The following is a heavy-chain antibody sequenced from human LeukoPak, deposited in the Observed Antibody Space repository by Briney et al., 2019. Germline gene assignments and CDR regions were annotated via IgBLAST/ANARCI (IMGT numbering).Heavy chain of an antibody. J-gene: IGHJ4*02. D-gene: IGHD3-22*01. V-gene: IGHV3-13*01. CDR1: RFTFSSYD. Sequence: PGGSLRLSCAASRFTFSSYDMDWVRQATGKGLEWVSASGTAGDTYYPGSVKGRFTISRENAKNSLYLQMNSLRAGDTAVYYCARAHYYDSSGCPYYFDYWGQGILVTVSS. CDR3: ARAHYYDSSGCPYYFDY. CDR2: SGTAGDT.